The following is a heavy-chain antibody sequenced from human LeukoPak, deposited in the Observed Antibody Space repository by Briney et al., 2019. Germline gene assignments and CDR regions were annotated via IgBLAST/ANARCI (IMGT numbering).Heavy chain of an antibody. CDR2: IGGSAGGA. Sequence: PGGSLRLSCAAFGFTFSSYSMTWVRQAPGTGLEWVSAIGGSAGGAQYADYEYADSVKGRFTISRDNSKNTLYLQMDSLRAEDTAIYYCAKVPVVTAPPIDYWGQGTLVTVSS. V-gene: IGHV3-23*01. D-gene: IGHD2-21*02. J-gene: IGHJ4*02. CDR3: AKVPVVTAPPIDY. CDR1: GFTFSSYS.